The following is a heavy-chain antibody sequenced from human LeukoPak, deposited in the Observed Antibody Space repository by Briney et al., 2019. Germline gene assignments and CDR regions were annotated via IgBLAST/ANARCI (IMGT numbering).Heavy chain of an antibody. CDR3: ARTLRYCSGGSCPMWFAP. D-gene: IGHD2-15*01. J-gene: IGHJ5*02. CDR2: IRYDGSNK. V-gene: IGHV3-30*02. Sequence: GGSLRLSCAASGFTFSSYGMHWVRQAPGKGLEWVAFIRYDGSNKYYADSVKGRFTISRDNSKNTLYLQMNSLRAEDTAVYYCARTLRYCSGGSCPMWFAPWGQGTLVTVSS. CDR1: GFTFSSYG.